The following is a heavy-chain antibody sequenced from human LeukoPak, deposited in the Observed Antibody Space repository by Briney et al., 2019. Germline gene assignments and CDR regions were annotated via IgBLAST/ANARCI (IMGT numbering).Heavy chain of an antibody. V-gene: IGHV4-39*07. CDR3: ARRGYSYGCERPHYYYYMDV. J-gene: IGHJ6*03. CDR2: IYYSGST. D-gene: IGHD5-18*01. Sequence: PSETLSLTCTVSGGSISSSSYYWGWIRQPPGKGLEWIGSIYYSGSTYYNPSLKSRVTISVDTSKNQFSLKLSSVTAADTAVYYCARRGYSYGCERPHYYYYMDVWGKGTTVTVSS. CDR1: GGSISSSSYY.